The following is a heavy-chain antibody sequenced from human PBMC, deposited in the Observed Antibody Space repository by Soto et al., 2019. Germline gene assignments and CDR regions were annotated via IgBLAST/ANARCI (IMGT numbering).Heavy chain of an antibody. D-gene: IGHD1-1*01. CDR2: LYDLDGT. J-gene: IGHJ3*02. V-gene: IGHV3-53*01. Sequence: GGSLRLSCVASGLTVSGKKYVAWVRQAPGKGLEWVSALYDLDGTYYADSVKGRFTTSSDSSRTTVYLQMNSLRPDDTAVYSCATWHLQEHAYDIWGQGTTVTVSS. CDR1: GLTVSGKKY. CDR3: ATWHLQEHAYDI.